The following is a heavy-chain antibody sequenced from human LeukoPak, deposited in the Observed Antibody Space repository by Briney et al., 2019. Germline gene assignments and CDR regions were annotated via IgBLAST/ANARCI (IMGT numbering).Heavy chain of an antibody. CDR2: ISAYNGNT. CDR1: GYTFTSYG. V-gene: IGHV1-18*01. J-gene: IGHJ5*02. CDR3: ARDPKKSIAARKFDP. Sequence: ASVKVSCKASGYTFTSYGISWVRQAPGQGLEWMGWISAYNGNTNYAQELQGRVTMTTDTSTSTAYMELRSLRSDDTAVYYCARDPKKSIAARKFDPWGQGTLVTVSS. D-gene: IGHD6-6*01.